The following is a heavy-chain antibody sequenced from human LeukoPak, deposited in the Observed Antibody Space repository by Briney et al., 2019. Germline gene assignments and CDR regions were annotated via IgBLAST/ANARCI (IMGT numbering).Heavy chain of an antibody. J-gene: IGHJ3*02. V-gene: IGHV4-39*01. CDR3: ARGQMSYYDFWSGYSSDAFDI. CDR1: GGSISSSSYY. CDR2: IYYSGST. D-gene: IGHD3-3*01. Sequence: SETLSLTCTVSGGSISSSSYYWGWIRQPPGKGLEWIGNIYYSGSTYYNPSLKSRVTISVDTSKNQFSLKLSFVTAADTAVYYCARGQMSYYDFWSGYSSDAFDIWGQGTMVTVSS.